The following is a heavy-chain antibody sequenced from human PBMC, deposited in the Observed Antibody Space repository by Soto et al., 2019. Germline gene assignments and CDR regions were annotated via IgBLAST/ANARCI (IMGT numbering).Heavy chain of an antibody. CDR1: GFTFSRHW. Sequence: LRLSSSASGFTFSRHWIPLVRPAPGHGLVWVSRTKTDGTTSFADSVRGRFTISRDNAENTLYLQMNSLRAEDTAVYYCVRDMRAVPWYGGISSAFDMWGQGTMVTVSS. CDR3: VRDMRAVPWYGGISSAFDM. D-gene: IGHD3-10*01. CDR2: TKTDGTT. V-gene: IGHV3-74*01. J-gene: IGHJ3*02.